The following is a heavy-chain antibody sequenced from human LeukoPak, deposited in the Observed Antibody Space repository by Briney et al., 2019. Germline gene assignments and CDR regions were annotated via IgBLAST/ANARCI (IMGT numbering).Heavy chain of an antibody. CDR1: GGSISNYY. D-gene: IGHD2-21*01. CDR2: IYSSGNT. V-gene: IGHV4-59*01. J-gene: IGHJ3*02. Sequence: SETLSLTCTVSGGSISNYYWSWIRQPPGKGLEWIAYIYSSGNTNYNPSLKSRVTISVDTSKNQFSLKLSSVTAADTAVYYCARAPGEDAFDIWGQGTMVTVSS. CDR3: ARAPGEDAFDI.